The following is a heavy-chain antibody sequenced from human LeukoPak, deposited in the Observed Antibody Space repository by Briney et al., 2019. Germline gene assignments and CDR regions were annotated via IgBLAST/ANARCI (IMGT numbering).Heavy chain of an antibody. Sequence: SETLSLTCTVSGGSISSYYWSWIRQPPGKGLEWIGYIYYSGSTNYNPSPKSRVTISVDTSKNQFSLKLSPVTAADTAVYYCARHVGAAAGTDAFDIWGQGTMVTVSS. J-gene: IGHJ3*02. V-gene: IGHV4-59*08. CDR2: IYYSGST. CDR3: ARHVGAAAGTDAFDI. CDR1: GGSISSYY. D-gene: IGHD6-13*01.